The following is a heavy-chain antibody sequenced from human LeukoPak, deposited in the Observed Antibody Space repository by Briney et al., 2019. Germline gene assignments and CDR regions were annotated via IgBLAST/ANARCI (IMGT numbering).Heavy chain of an antibody. CDR1: GGSISSYY. J-gene: IGHJ3*02. D-gene: IGHD2-2*01. CDR3: ASLWPYQLSAFDI. V-gene: IGHV4-59*12. Sequence: PSETLSLTCTVSGGSISSYYWSWIRQPPGKGLEWIGYIYYSGSTNYNPSLKSRVTISVDTSKNQSSLKLSSVTAADTAVYYCASLWPYQLSAFDIWGQGTMVTVSS. CDR2: IYYSGST.